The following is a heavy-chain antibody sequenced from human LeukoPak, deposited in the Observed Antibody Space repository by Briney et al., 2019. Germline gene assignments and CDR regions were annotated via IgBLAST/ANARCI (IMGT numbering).Heavy chain of an antibody. CDR2: IHYSGST. J-gene: IGHJ4*02. V-gene: IGHV4-39*01. CDR1: GGSISSSSYY. Sequence: SETLSLTCTVSGGSISSSSYYWGWIRQPPGKGLEWIGTIHYSGSTYYNPSLKSRVSISVDTSKNQFSLNLSSVTAADTAVYYCARGSSNYAYWGQGTLVTVSS. D-gene: IGHD4-11*01. CDR3: ARGSSNYAY.